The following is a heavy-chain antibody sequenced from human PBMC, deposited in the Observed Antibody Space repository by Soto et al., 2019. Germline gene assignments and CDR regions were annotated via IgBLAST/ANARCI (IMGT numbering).Heavy chain of an antibody. D-gene: IGHD3-22*01. CDR3: TAGYYYDSSGYFPDAFDT. CDR1: GFTFSNAW. CDR2: IKSKTDGGTT. J-gene: IGHJ3*02. Sequence: PGGSLRLSCAASGFTFSNAWMSWVRQAPGKGLEWVGRIKSKTDGGTTDYAAPVKGRFTISRDDSKNTLYLQMNSLKTEDTAVYYCTAGYYYDSSGYFPDAFDTWGQGTMVTVSS. V-gene: IGHV3-15*01.